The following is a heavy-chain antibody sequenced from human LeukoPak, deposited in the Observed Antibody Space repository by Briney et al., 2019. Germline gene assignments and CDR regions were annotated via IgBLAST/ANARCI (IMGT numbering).Heavy chain of an antibody. J-gene: IGHJ4*02. CDR3: ARGFAQQLVTVAFDY. CDR1: GFTFSSYA. Sequence: GKPLRLSCAASGFTFSSYAMHWVRQAPGKGLEGVAVISYDGSNKYYADSVKGRFTISRDNSKNTLYLQMNSLRAEDTAVYYCARGFAQQLVTVAFDYWGQGTLIPVSS. CDR2: ISYDGSNK. V-gene: IGHV3-30*01. D-gene: IGHD6-13*01.